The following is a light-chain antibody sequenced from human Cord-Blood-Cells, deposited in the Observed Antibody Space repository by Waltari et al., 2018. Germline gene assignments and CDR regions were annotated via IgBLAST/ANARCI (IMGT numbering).Light chain of an antibody. CDR3: MQALQTGQMYT. CDR1: QSLLHSNGYNY. CDR2: LGS. Sequence: DIVMTQSPLSLPVTPGEPASISCRSSQSLLHSNGYNYLDWYLQKPGHSPQLLIYLGSNRASGVPDRFSGSGSGTDFTLKISRVEAEDVGVYYCMQALQTGQMYTFGQGTKLEIK. V-gene: IGKV2-28*01. J-gene: IGKJ2*01.